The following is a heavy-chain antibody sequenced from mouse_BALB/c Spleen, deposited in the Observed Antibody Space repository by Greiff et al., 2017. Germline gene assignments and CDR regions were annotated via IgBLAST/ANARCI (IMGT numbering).Heavy chain of an antibody. Sequence: VQLKESGPSLVKPSQTLSLTCSVTGDSITSGYWNWIRKFPGNKLEYMGYISYSGSTYYNPSLKSRISITRDTSKNQYYLQLNSVTTEDTATYYCARSSLIHYYGYWYFDVWGAGTTVTVSS. CDR3: ARSSLIHYYGYWYFDV. J-gene: IGHJ1*01. CDR1: GDSITSGY. D-gene: IGHD1-2*01. CDR2: ISYSGST. V-gene: IGHV3-8*02.